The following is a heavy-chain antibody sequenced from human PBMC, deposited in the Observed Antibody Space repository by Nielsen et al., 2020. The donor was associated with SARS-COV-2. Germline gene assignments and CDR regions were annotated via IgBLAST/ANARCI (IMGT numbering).Heavy chain of an antibody. CDR2: IYYSGST. CDR3: ARAPITMIVVVNAFDI. V-gene: IGHV4-31*02. J-gene: IGHJ3*02. Sequence: LRLSCAASGFTFSSYAMSWVRQHPGKGLEWIGYIYYSGSTYYNPSLKSRVTISVDTSKNQFSLKLSSVTAADTAVYYCARAPITMIVVVNAFDIWGQGTMVTVSS. CDR1: GFTFSSYA. D-gene: IGHD3-22*01.